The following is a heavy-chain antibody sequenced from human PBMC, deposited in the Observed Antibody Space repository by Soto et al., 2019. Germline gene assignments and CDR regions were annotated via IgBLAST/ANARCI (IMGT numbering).Heavy chain of an antibody. CDR3: ARDLRSYYSPSQPTRGMDV. J-gene: IGHJ6*02. CDR1: GGTFSSYA. D-gene: IGHD3-10*01. V-gene: IGHV1-69*13. CDR2: IIPIFGTA. Sequence: GASVKVSCKASGGTFSSYAISWLRQAPGQGLEWMGGIIPIFGTANYAQKFQGRVTITADESTSTAYMELSSLRSEDTAVYYCARDLRSYYSPSQPTRGMDVWGQGTTVTVSS.